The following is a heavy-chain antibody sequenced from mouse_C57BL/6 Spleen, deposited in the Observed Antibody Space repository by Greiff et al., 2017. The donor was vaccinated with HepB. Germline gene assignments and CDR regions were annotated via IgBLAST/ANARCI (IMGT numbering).Heavy chain of an antibody. Sequence: EVQLQQSGAELVRPGASVKLSCTASGFNIKDYYMHWVKQRPEQGLEWIGRIDPEDGDTEYAPKFQGKATMTADTTSNTAYLQLSRLTSEDTAVYYCTTHYYGSSYEGFAYWGQGTLVTVSA. CDR3: TTHYYGSSYEGFAY. J-gene: IGHJ3*01. V-gene: IGHV14-1*01. D-gene: IGHD1-1*01. CDR2: IDPEDGDT. CDR1: GFNIKDYY.